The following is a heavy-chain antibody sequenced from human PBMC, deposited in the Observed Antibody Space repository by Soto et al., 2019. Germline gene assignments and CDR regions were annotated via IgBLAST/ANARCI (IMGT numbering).Heavy chain of an antibody. CDR3: ASASMIGVPGFFDV. J-gene: IGHJ2*01. CDR2: IYYSGST. V-gene: IGHV4-30-4*08. CDR1: GASIINNHYY. Sequence: QVRLQESGPGLVKPSQPLSLTCTVSGASIINNHYYWNFIRQPPGKGLEWIGYIYYSGSTSYNPSLESRLTITIDTSKNQSSLELSPVTAADTAVYFCASASMIGVPGFFDVWGRGTLFTVSS. D-gene: IGHD3-22*01.